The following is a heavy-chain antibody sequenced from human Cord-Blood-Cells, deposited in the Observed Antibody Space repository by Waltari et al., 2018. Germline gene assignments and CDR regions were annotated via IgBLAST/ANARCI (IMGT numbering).Heavy chain of an antibody. CDR3: ASDGEELGTNLDY. J-gene: IGHJ4*02. Sequence: QVQLVQSGAEVKKPAASVKVSCKASGYTFTGDYMHWVRQAPGQGLEWMGWINPNSGGTNYAQTFQGRVTMTRDTSISTAYMELSRLRSDDTAVYYCASDGEELGTNLDYWGQGTLVTVSS. CDR1: GYTFTGDY. D-gene: IGHD7-27*01. V-gene: IGHV1-2*02. CDR2: INPNSGGT.